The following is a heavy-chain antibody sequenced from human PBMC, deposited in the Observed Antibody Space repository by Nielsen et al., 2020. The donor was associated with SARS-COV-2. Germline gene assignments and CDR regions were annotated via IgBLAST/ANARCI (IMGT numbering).Heavy chain of an antibody. J-gene: IGHJ6*02. Sequence: ASVKVSCKASGYTFTSYYMHWVRQAPGQGLEWMGIINPSGGSTSYAQKFQGRVTMTRDTSTSTVYMELSSLRSEDTAVYYCARDRSKRLRYNWNYEYYGMDVWGQGTTVTVPS. V-gene: IGHV1-46*01. CDR1: GYTFTSYY. CDR2: INPSGGST. D-gene: IGHD1-20*01. CDR3: ARDRSKRLRYNWNYEYYGMDV.